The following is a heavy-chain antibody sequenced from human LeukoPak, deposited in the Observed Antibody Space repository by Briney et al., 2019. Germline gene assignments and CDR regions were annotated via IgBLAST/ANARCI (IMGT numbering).Heavy chain of an antibody. CDR3: ARAWYSSSSTDY. J-gene: IGHJ4*02. D-gene: IGHD6-6*01. Sequence: GGSLRLSCAASGFTFSSYAMSWVRQAPGKGLEWVSAISGSGGSTYYADSVKGRFTISRDNSKNTLYLQMNSLRAEDTVVYYCARAWYSSSSTDYWGQGTLVTVSS. CDR1: GFTFSSYA. CDR2: ISGSGGST. V-gene: IGHV3-23*01.